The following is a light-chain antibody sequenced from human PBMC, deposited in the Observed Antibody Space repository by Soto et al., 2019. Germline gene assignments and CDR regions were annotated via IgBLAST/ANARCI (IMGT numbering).Light chain of an antibody. Sequence: QSALTQPASVSGSPGQSISISCTGTSSDVGKYKFVSWYQQHPGEAPKLMIYDATQRPSGVSNRFSGSKSGITASLTISGLQAEDEALYYCSSRAASGTLVFGGGTKLTVL. CDR1: SSDVGKYKF. V-gene: IGLV2-23*01. CDR3: SSRAASGTLV. J-gene: IGLJ3*02. CDR2: DAT.